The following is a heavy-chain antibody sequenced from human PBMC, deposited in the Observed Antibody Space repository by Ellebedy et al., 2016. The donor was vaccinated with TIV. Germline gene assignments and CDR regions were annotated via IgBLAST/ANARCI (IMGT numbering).Heavy chain of an antibody. D-gene: IGHD5-12*01. J-gene: IGHJ6*02. V-gene: IGHV1-18*01. CDR1: GYTFTSYG. Sequence: AASVKVSCKASGYTFTSYGISWVRQAPGQGLEWMGWISAHNGNTNYAQKLQGRVTMTTDTSTSTAYMELRSLRSDDTAVYYCAREDIVATIKYGMDVWGQGTTVTVSS. CDR3: AREDIVATIKYGMDV. CDR2: ISAHNGNT.